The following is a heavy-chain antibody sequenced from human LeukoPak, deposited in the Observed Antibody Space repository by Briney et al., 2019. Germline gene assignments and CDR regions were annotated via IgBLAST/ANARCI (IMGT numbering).Heavy chain of an antibody. CDR3: ARTLDYGSASTRYSGV. V-gene: IGHV5-51*01. Sequence: GESLKISCQGSGYTFSYFWVAWVRQMPGKGLEWMGVIYPGDSDTRYSPSFQGQVTISADESINTAYLQWSSLKASDTATYYCARTLDYGSASTRYSGVWGKGTRVIVSS. CDR2: IYPGDSDT. J-gene: IGHJ6*04. CDR1: GYTFSYFW. D-gene: IGHD3-10*01.